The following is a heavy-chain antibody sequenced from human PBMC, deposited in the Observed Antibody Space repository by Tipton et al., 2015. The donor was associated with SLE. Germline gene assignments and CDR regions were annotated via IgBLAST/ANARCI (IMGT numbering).Heavy chain of an antibody. CDR2: IYSGGNT. V-gene: IGHV3-53*01. CDR3: ARETLVVPAAIGDYYYYYGMDV. J-gene: IGHJ6*02. CDR1: GFTVSNNH. Sequence: SLRLSCAASGFTVSNNHMSWVRQAPGKGLEWVSVIYSGGNTYYADSVKGRFTISMDKSKNTVYLQMTSLRAEDTAVYYCARETLVVPAAIGDYYYYYGMDVWGQGTTVTVSS. D-gene: IGHD2-2*02.